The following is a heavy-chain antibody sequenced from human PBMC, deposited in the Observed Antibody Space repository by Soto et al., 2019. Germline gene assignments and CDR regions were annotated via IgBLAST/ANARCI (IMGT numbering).Heavy chain of an antibody. CDR1: GFTFSTYA. CDR3: ARGSFFHVAY. J-gene: IGHJ4*02. CDR2: ISFDGNTI. V-gene: IGHV3-30-3*01. Sequence: QLVESGGGVVQPGRSLRLSCAASGFTFSTYAMHWVRQAPGKGLEWVSLISFDGNTIYYADSVEGRFTISRDNSKNTLYLQMNSLRPEDTAVYYCARGSFFHVAYWGQGTLVTVSS.